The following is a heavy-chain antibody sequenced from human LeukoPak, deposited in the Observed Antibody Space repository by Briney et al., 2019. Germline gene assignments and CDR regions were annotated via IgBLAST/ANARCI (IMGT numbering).Heavy chain of an antibody. CDR1: GYTFTGYA. CDR2: INPSGGST. Sequence: ASVKVSCTASGYTFTGYAMHWVRQAPGQGLEWMGIINPSGGSTSYAQKFQGRVTMTRDTSTSTVYMELSSLRSEDTAVYYCARVFRERYYFDYWGQGTLVTVSS. V-gene: IGHV1-46*01. CDR3: ARVFRERYYFDY. J-gene: IGHJ4*02.